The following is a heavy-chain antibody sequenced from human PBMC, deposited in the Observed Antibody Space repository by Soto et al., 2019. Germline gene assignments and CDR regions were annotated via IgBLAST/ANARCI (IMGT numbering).Heavy chain of an antibody. V-gene: IGHV3-23*01. J-gene: IGHJ5*02. CDR2: ISATDVAT. D-gene: IGHD1-26*01. CDR1: GFSFSSYA. Sequence: EVQLLESGGGLVQPGGYLRLSCAASGFSFSSYAMGWVRQAPVKGLEWVSIISATDVATYYADSVKGHFIIARDESRRNLFLQMNRLRAEDTAVYHCVKDVYSGSSGQFDLWGQGTLVTVSS. CDR3: VKDVYSGSSGQFDL.